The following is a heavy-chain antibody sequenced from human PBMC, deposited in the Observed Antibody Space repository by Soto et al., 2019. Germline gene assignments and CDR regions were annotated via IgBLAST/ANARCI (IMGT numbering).Heavy chain of an antibody. CDR2: SSYSGST. J-gene: IGHJ4*02. V-gene: IGHV4-61*01. CDR3: ARERAYYGFEY. D-gene: IGHD3-22*01. Sequence: PSETRSLTCTVSGGSVRSGTYYWSWIRQPPGKGLEWIGYSSYSGSTSYNPSLKSRVTISVDTSKNQFSMKLTSVTAADRAVYYCARERAYYGFEYWGQGNVIIVSA. CDR1: GGSVRSGTYY.